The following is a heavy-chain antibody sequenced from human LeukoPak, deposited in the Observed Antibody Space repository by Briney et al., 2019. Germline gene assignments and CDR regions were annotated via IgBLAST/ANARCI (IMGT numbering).Heavy chain of an antibody. Sequence: TSSETLSLTCTVFGDSITNYYMSWIRQSPGKGLEWIGYIYYSGSTKYNPSLRSRVTISIDATKNQSSLKVNSVTAADTAVYYCAREYSYGLDWGQGTLVTVSS. D-gene: IGHD5-18*01. CDR2: IYYSGST. J-gene: IGHJ4*02. CDR1: GDSITNYY. V-gene: IGHV4-59*01. CDR3: AREYSYGLD.